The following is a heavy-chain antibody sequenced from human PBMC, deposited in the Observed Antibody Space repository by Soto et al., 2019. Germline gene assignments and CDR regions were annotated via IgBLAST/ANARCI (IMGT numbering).Heavy chain of an antibody. Sequence: QVQLVQSGAEVKKPGSSVKVSCKASGGTFSSYAISWVRQAPGQGLEWMGGIIPIFGTAKYAQKFQGRVTITADESTSTAYMELSRLRSEDTAMYYCARCDGATVPTGWYFDLWGRGGLVTVSS. CDR2: IIPIFGTA. CDR3: ARCDGATVPTGWYFDL. D-gene: IGHD4-17*01. V-gene: IGHV1-69*01. CDR1: GGTFSSYA. J-gene: IGHJ2*01.